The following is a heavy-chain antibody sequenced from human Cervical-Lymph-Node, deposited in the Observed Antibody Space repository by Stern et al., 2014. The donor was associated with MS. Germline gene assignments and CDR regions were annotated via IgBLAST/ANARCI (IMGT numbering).Heavy chain of an antibody. CDR1: GYTFTSYA. D-gene: IGHD4-17*01. CDR2: INAGKGST. Sequence: VQLVESGAEVKKPGASVKVSCKASGYTFTSYAMHWVRQAPGQRLEWMGWINAGKGSTKYSQKFQGRVPITRDTSASTAYMELSSLRSEDTAVYYCARERYGDYGDFDYWGQGTLVTVSS. J-gene: IGHJ4*02. V-gene: IGHV1-3*01. CDR3: ARERYGDYGDFDY.